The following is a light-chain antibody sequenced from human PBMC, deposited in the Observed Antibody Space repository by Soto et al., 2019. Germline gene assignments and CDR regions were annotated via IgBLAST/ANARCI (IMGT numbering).Light chain of an antibody. CDR3: NSYTSKSTGV. CDR1: SSDVGGYNY. CDR2: ELS. Sequence: QSALTQPASVSGSPGQSITISCTGTSSDVGGYNYVSWYQQHQGKAPKLIIYELSNRPSGVSNRFSGSKSGNTASLTISGLQAEDEADYYCNSYTSKSTGVFGTGTKVTVL. V-gene: IGLV2-14*01. J-gene: IGLJ1*01.